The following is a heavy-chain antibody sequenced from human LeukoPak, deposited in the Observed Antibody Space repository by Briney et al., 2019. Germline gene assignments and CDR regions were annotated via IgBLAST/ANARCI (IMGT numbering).Heavy chain of an antibody. J-gene: IGHJ4*02. CDR3: ARDNLGSSSDY. V-gene: IGHV4-4*07. CDR1: GGSISSYY. D-gene: IGHD6-6*01. Sequence: SETLSLTCTVSGGSISSYYWSWIRQPAGKGLEWIGRIYSSGSTNYSPSLKSRVTMSVDTSKNQFSLKLYSVTAADTAMYYCARDNLGSSSDYWGPRTLVTVS. CDR2: IYSSGST.